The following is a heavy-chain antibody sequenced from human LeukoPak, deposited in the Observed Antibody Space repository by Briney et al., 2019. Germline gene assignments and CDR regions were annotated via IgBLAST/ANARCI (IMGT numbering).Heavy chain of an antibody. CDR2: SNPNSGGT. J-gene: IGHJ4*02. CDR3: ASELGVVPAAFDY. D-gene: IGHD2-2*01. V-gene: IGHV1-2*02. CDR1: GYTFTGYY. Sequence: ASVKVSCKASGYTFTGYYMHWVRQAPGQGLEWMGWSNPNSGGTNYAQKFQGRVTMTRDTSISTAYMELSRLRSDDTAVYYCASELGVVPAAFDYWGQGTLVTVSS.